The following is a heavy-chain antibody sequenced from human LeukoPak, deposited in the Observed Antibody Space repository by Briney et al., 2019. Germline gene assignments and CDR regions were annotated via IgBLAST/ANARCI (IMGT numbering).Heavy chain of an antibody. V-gene: IGHV3-23*01. D-gene: IGHD2-2*01. CDR3: AKDQGQAVVPRRFDN. CDR2: IYYSGGNT. Sequence: GGSLRLSCAASGFMFSNFAMIWVRQAPGKGLEWVSTIYYSGGNTYSADSVKGRFTISRDNAKNTLYLQMNSLRAEDTAVYYCAKDQGQAVVPRRFDNWGQGTLVTVSS. J-gene: IGHJ4*02. CDR1: GFMFSNFA.